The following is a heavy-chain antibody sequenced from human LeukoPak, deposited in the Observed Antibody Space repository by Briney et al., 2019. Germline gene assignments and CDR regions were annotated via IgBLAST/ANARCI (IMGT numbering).Heavy chain of an antibody. CDR2: IKQDGSET. CDR1: GLTFSTYW. Sequence: GGSLRLSCAASGLTFSTYWMTWVRQAPGKGLEWVANIKQDGSETYYVDSVKGRFTISRDNAKNSLYLQMNSLRAEDTAVYYCARVDGGSTCPDYWGQGTLLTVSS. D-gene: IGHD6-13*01. J-gene: IGHJ4*02. CDR3: ARVDGGSTCPDY. V-gene: IGHV3-7*01.